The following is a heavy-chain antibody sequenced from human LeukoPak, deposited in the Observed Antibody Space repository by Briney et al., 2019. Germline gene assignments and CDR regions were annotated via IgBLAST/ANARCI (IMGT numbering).Heavy chain of an antibody. CDR2: ISSSSSYI. D-gene: IGHD3-3*01. CDR1: GFTFSSYS. J-gene: IGHJ4*02. CDR3: ARNNDFWVARPLDY. V-gene: IGHV3-21*01. Sequence: PGGSLRLSCAASGFTFSSYSMNWVRQAPGKGLEWVSSISSSSSYIYYADSAKGRFTISRDSAKNSLYLQMNSLRAEDTAVYYCARNNDFWVARPLDYWGQGTLVTVSS.